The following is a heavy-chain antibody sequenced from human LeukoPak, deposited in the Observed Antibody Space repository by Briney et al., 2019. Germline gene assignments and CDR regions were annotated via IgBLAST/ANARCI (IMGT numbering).Heavy chain of an antibody. J-gene: IGHJ4*02. CDR3: ARGVVSFDY. CDR1: GGSFSGYY. D-gene: IGHD2-15*01. V-gene: IGHV4-34*01. Sequence: SGTLSLTCAVYGGSFSGYYWSWIRQPPGKGLEWIGEINHSGSTNYNPSLKSRVSISVDTSKNQFSLKLSSVTAADTAVYYCARGVVSFDYWGQGTLVTVSS. CDR2: INHSGST.